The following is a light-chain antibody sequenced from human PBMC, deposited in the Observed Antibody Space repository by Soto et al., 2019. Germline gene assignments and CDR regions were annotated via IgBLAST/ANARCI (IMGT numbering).Light chain of an antibody. Sequence: SYELTQPPSVSVSPGQTTSITCSGDKLGDKYASWYQQKPGQSPVLVIYQHTKRPSGIPERFSGSNSGNTATLTISGTQAMDEGDYYCQAWDSSTYVFGTGTKFTVL. CDR1: KLGDKY. CDR3: QAWDSSTYV. J-gene: IGLJ1*01. CDR2: QHT. V-gene: IGLV3-1*01.